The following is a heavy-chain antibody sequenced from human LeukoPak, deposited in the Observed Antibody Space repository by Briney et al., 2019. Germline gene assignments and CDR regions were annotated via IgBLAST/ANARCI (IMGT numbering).Heavy chain of an antibody. D-gene: IGHD6-13*01. V-gene: IGHV4-59*01. J-gene: IGHJ4*02. CDR1: GGSISSYY. Sequence: SETLSLTCTVSGGSISSYYWSWIRQPPGKGLEWIGYICYSGSTNYNPSLKSRVTISVDTSKNQFSLKLSSVTAADTAVYYCAAVPGYSSSWYVGYWGQGTLVTVSS. CDR3: AAVPGYSSSWYVGY. CDR2: ICYSGST.